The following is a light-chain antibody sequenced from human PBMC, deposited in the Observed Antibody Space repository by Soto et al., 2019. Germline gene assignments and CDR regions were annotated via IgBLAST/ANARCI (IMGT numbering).Light chain of an antibody. J-gene: IGKJ4*01. V-gene: IGKV3-20*01. CDR1: QSVSSSY. CDR3: QQYGSSVT. CDR2: GAS. Sequence: EIVLTQSPGTLSLSPGERATRSCRASQSVSSSYLAWYQQKPGQAPRLFIYGASRRATGIPDRFSGSGSGSDFTLTISRLQPEDFAVYYCQQYGSSVTFGGGTKVEIK.